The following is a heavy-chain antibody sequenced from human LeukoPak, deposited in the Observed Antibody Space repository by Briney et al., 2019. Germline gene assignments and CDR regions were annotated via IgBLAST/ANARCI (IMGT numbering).Heavy chain of an antibody. Sequence: GGSLRLSCAASGFTFSDYYMSWIRQAPGKGLEWVSYISCSSSYTNYADSVKGRFTISRDNAKNSLYLQMNSLRAEDTAVYYCARDFRYCSSTSCYGGWFDPWGQGTLVTVSS. CDR1: GFTFSDYY. J-gene: IGHJ5*02. D-gene: IGHD2-2*01. V-gene: IGHV3-11*06. CDR2: ISCSSSYT. CDR3: ARDFRYCSSTSCYGGWFDP.